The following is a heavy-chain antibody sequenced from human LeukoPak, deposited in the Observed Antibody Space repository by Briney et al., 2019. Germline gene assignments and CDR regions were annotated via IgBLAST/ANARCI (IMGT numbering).Heavy chain of an antibody. CDR2: IYSSGIT. D-gene: IGHD3-10*01. Sequence: SETLSLTCTVSGGSITSGSFYWAWIRRSAGQGLQWIGRIYSSGITNYNPSLKSRLTMSIDTSKSQFFLNLSSLTAADTAVYYCARGITGRGRFDPWGQGTLVTVSS. CDR3: ARGITGRGRFDP. CDR1: GGSITSGSFY. J-gene: IGHJ5*02. V-gene: IGHV4-61*02.